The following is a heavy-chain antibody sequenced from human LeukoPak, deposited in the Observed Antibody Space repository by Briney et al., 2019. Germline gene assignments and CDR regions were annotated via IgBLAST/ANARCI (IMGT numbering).Heavy chain of an antibody. Sequence: SETLSLTCAVYGGSFSGYYWSWIRQPPGKGLEWIGEINHSGSTNYNPSLKSLVTLSVDTSKNQFSLKLSSVTAADTAVYYCASDTRDILTGPPDAFDIWGQGTMVTVSS. CDR1: GGSFSGYY. V-gene: IGHV4-34*01. CDR2: INHSGST. J-gene: IGHJ3*02. D-gene: IGHD3-9*01. CDR3: ASDTRDILTGPPDAFDI.